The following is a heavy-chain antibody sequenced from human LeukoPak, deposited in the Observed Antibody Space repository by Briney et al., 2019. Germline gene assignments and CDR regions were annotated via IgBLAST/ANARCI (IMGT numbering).Heavy chain of an antibody. CDR1: GFTFSAYG. J-gene: IGHJ4*02. V-gene: IGHV3-23*01. D-gene: IGHD6-19*01. CDR2: IRGSGGST. CDR3: AKRYSSGWYYFDY. Sequence: GGSLRLSRVASGFTFSAYGMHWVRQAPGKGLEWVSAIRGSGGSTYYADSVKGRFTISRDNSKNTLYLQMNSLRAEDTAVYYCAKRYSSGWYYFDYWGQGTLVTVSS.